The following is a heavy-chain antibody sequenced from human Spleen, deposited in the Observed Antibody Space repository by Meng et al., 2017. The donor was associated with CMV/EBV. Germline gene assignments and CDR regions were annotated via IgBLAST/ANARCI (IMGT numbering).Heavy chain of an antibody. J-gene: IGHJ6*02. CDR2: IIPILHIA. CDR1: GGTFNNYA. CDR3: ATDTCFYASCYVGSFHHYFYGMDV. V-gene: IGHV1-69*10. D-gene: IGHD2-2*01. Sequence: SVKVSCKTPGGTFNNYAIGWVRQAPGQGLEWMGGIIPILHIANYAQKFQGRVTITADKSTSTAYMELGSLRSDDTAVYYCATDTCFYASCYVGSFHHYFYGMDVWGQGTTVTVSS.